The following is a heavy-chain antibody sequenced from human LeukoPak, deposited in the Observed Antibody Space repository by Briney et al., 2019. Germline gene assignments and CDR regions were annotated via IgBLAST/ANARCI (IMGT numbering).Heavy chain of an antibody. J-gene: IGHJ4*02. CDR2: INPNDGDT. Sequence: GASVKVSCKASGYTFTDCYMHWVRQAPGQGFEWMGWINPNDGDTNYAQKFQGRVTMTRDTSISTAHMEVSRLLSDDTAVYYCARANFLYCSSSTCLFDYWGQGTLVTVSS. V-gene: IGHV1-2*02. CDR3: ARANFLYCSSSTCLFDY. D-gene: IGHD2-2*01. CDR1: GYTFTDCY.